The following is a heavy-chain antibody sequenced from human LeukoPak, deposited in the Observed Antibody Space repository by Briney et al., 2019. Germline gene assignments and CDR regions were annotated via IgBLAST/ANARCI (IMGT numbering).Heavy chain of an antibody. CDR2: ISWNSGSI. V-gene: IGHV3-9*01. CDR3: AKDIGEGIDY. J-gene: IGHJ4*02. Sequence: PGGSLRLSCAASGFTFDDYAMHWVRQAPGKGLEWVSGISWNSGSIGYADSVKGRFTISRDNAKNSLYLQMSSLRAEDTALYYCAKDIGEGIDYWGQGTLVTVSS. D-gene: IGHD3-10*01. CDR1: GFTFDDYA.